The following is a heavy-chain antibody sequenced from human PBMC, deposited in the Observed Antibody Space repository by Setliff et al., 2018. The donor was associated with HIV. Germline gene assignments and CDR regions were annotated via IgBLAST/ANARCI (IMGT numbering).Heavy chain of an antibody. J-gene: IGHJ6*03. CDR1: RRTFNSHT. D-gene: IGHD3-3*01. Sequence: PVKVSCKASRRTFNSHTINWVRQAPGQGLDWMGRIIPILGVANYAQRFQGKVTITADKSTSTAYMELTSLRFDDTAMYYCVRGVQSPPHYSYYYMDVWGEGTMVTVSS. CDR3: VRGVQSPPHYSYYYMDV. CDR2: IIPILGVA. V-gene: IGHV1-69*02.